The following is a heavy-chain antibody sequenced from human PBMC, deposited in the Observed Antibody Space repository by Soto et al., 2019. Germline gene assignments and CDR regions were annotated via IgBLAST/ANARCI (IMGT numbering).Heavy chain of an antibody. CDR2: ISGSDGST. CDR3: VRDGRVPAAKPGYGDAFDI. V-gene: IGHV3-23*01. J-gene: IGHJ3*02. D-gene: IGHD2-2*01. CDR1: GFTFSTYA. Sequence: GGSLRLSCAASGFTFSTYALSWVRQAPGKGLEWVSTISGSDGSTYYADSVKGRFTISRDNSENTLYLQMNSLRAEDTAVYYRVRDGRVPAAKPGYGDAFDIWGQGTMVTVSS.